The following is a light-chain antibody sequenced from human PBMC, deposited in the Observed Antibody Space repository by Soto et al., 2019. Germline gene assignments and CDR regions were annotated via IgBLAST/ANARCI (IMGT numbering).Light chain of an antibody. V-gene: IGKV4-1*01. CDR1: QTLLNRNDNRNY. Sequence: DIVLTQSPDSLAVSLGERATIHCKSSQTLLNRNDNRNYLAWYQHKPGKAPNLLIYAASSLKPGVPSRFSGSGSGTDFTLTISSLQPEDFATYYCQQTYSIPLTFGGGTKV. J-gene: IGKJ4*01. CDR2: AAS. CDR3: QQTYSIPLT.